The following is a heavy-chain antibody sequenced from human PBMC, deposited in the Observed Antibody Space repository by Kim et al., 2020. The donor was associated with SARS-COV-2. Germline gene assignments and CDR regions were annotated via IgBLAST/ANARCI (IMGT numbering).Heavy chain of an antibody. Sequence: STNYHPPLKSRVTISVDTSKNQFSLKLSSVTAADTAVYYCARHSGLGIDYWGQGTLVTVSS. D-gene: IGHD7-27*01. CDR2: ST. V-gene: IGHV4-59*08. CDR3: ARHSGLGIDY. J-gene: IGHJ4*02.